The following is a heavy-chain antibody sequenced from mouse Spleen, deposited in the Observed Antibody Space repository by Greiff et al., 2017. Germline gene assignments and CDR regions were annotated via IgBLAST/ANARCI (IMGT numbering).Heavy chain of an antibody. J-gene: IGHJ3*01. CDR3: ARRGYYGAWFAY. V-gene: IGHV1-22*01. CDR2: INPNNGGT. CDR1: GYTFTDYN. Sequence: VQLQQSGPELVKPGASVKMSCKASGYTFTDYNMHWVKQSHGKSLEWIGYINPNNGGTSYNQKFKGKATLTVNKSSSTAYMELHSLTSEDSAVYYCARRGYYGAWFAYWGQGTLVTVSA. D-gene: IGHD1-1*01.